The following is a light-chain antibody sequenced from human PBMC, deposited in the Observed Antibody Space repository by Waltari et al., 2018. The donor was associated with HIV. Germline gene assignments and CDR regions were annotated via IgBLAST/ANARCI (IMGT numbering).Light chain of an antibody. V-gene: IGKV1-39*01. Sequence: DIQMIQSPPSLSEHVGDGVIITRRASQNIGTYLNWYQHISGKAPKLLVSGATVLQSGVPSRFSGSGSGTLFTLKIASLEPEDSAVYYCQQSYSNPSFGQGTRLEI. J-gene: IGKJ2*03. CDR2: GAT. CDR1: QNIGTY. CDR3: QQSYSNPS.